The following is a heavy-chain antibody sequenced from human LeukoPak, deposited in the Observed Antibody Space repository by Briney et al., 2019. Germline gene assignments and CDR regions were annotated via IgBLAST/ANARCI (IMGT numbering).Heavy chain of an antibody. D-gene: IGHD3-10*01. CDR2: ISGSGDST. CDR1: GFTFRNFW. V-gene: IGHV3-23*01. J-gene: IGHJ4*02. Sequence: PPGGSLRLSCGASGFTFRNFWMNWVRQAPGKGLEWVSAISGSGDSTYYADSVKGRFTISRDNAKNSLYLQMNSLRAEDTAVYYCARLYVLLWFGESAHFDYWGQGTLVTVSS. CDR3: ARLYVLLWFGESAHFDY.